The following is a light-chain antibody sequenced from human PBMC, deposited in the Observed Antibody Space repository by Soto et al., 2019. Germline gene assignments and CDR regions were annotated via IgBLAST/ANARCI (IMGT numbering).Light chain of an antibody. V-gene: IGLV1-40*01. Sequence: QSLLTQPPSLSGAPGQRVTISCTGSSSNIGAGYDVHWYQQLPGTAPKLLIYGNSNRPSGVPDRFSGSKSGTSAPLAITGLQAEDEADYHCQSYDSKLSGYVFGTGTKVTAL. CDR1: SSNIGAGYD. J-gene: IGLJ1*01. CDR3: QSYDSKLSGYV. CDR2: GNS.